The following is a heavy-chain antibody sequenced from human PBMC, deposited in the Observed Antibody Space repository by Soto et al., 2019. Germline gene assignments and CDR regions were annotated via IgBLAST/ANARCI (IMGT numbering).Heavy chain of an antibody. D-gene: IGHD3-3*01. CDR2: ISAYNGNT. CDR1: GYTFTSYG. J-gene: IGHJ6*02. Sequence: QVQLVQSGAEVKKPGASVKVSCKASGYTFTSYGISWVRQAPGQGLEWMGWISAYNGNTNYAQKLQGRVTMTTDTSTSTAYMERRSLRSDDTAVYYWAREGYYDFWSGYYGYYYGMDVWGQGTTVTVSS. CDR3: AREGYYDFWSGYYGYYYGMDV. V-gene: IGHV1-18*01.